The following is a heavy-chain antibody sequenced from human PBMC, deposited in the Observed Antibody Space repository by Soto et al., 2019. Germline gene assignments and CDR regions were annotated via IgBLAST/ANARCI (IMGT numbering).Heavy chain of an antibody. J-gene: IGHJ4*02. Sequence: GGSLRLSCAASGFTFSSYGMHWVRQAPGKGLEWVAVISYDGSNKYYADSVKGRFTISRDNSKNTLYLQMNSLRAEDTAVYYCARDPRPGAAAAYYFDYWGQGTLVTVSS. CDR2: ISYDGSNK. CDR3: ARDPRPGAAAAYYFDY. D-gene: IGHD6-13*01. CDR1: GFTFSSYG. V-gene: IGHV3-30*03.